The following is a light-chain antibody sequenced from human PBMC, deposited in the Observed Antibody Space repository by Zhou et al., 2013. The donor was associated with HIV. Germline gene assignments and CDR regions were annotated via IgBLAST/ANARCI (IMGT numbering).Light chain of an antibody. CDR1: SSDVGTYNF. Sequence: QSALTQPASVSGSLGQSITISCTGSSSDVGTYNFVSWYQQYPGKAPKLMIYDVSKRPSGVSNRFSGSKSGNTASLTISGLQAEDESDFYXCSYTSSITLVFGGGTKVTVL. J-gene: IGLJ3*02. CDR2: DVS. CDR3: CSYTSSITLV. V-gene: IGLV2-14*03.